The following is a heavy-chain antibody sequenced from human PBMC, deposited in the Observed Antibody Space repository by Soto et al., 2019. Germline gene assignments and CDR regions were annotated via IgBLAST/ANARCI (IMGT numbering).Heavy chain of an antibody. D-gene: IGHD3-22*01. V-gene: IGHV1-69*01. Sequence: QVQLVQSGAEVKKPGSSVKVSCQASGGSFSDYAISWVRQAPGQGLEWMGGIIPMLGIADNAQKFQGRVIITADEYTSTVYMELSSLSSEDTAVYYCARDGDYDDSSGFQRDYHYYGMDDWGQGTKVTVAS. J-gene: IGHJ6*02. CDR1: GGSFSDYA. CDR2: IIPMLGIA. CDR3: ARDGDYDDSSGFQRDYHYYGMDD.